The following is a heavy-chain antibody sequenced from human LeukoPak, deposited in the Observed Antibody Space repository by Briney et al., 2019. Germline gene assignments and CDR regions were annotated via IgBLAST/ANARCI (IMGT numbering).Heavy chain of an antibody. Sequence: SETLSLTCAVSGDSISSGDYSWSWIRQPPGKGLEWIGEINHSGSTNYNPSLKSRVTISVDTSKNQFSLKLSSVTAADTAVYYCARLRRRGYSYGYNYYYYMDVWGKGTTVTVSS. D-gene: IGHD5-18*01. CDR2: INHSGST. V-gene: IGHV4-34*01. CDR1: GDSISSGDYS. J-gene: IGHJ6*03. CDR3: ARLRRRGYSYGYNYYYYMDV.